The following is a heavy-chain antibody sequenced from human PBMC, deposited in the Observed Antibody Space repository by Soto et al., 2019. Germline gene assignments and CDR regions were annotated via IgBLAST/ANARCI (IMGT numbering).Heavy chain of an antibody. CDR2: IRSKPNNYAT. CDR1: GFPFNGSA. Sequence: EVQLVESGGGLVHPGGSLKLSCAASGFPFNGSAMHWVRQASGKGLEWVGRIRSKPNNYATAYAASLKGRFTISRDDSKNTAYLQMTSLKTEDTAVSYCAGDFYYNMDVWGQGTTVTGS. V-gene: IGHV3-73*02. J-gene: IGHJ6*02. CDR3: AGDFYYNMDV.